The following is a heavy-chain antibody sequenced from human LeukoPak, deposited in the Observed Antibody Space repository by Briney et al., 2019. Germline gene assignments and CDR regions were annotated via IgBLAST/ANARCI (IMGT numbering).Heavy chain of an antibody. J-gene: IGHJ5*02. D-gene: IGHD5-18*01. V-gene: IGHV3-33*01. Sequence: GGSLRLSCATAGFTFSTFGIHWVRQTPGKGLEWAAAIQSDGSRQYYGDSVKGRFTISRDSSKNTVYLQMNSLRDEDTAVYYCARDVDTSSHSSQLDPWGQGTLVTVSS. CDR3: ARDVDTSSHSSQLDP. CDR1: GFTFSTFG. CDR2: IQSDGSRQ.